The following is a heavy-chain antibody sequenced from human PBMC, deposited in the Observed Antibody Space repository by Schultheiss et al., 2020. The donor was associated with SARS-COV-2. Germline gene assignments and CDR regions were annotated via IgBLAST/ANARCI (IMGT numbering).Heavy chain of an antibody. V-gene: IGHV4-31*03. CDR3: ARVGRSRGVIDY. J-gene: IGHJ4*02. CDR1: GGSISSGGYY. Sequence: SETLSLTCTVSGGSISSGGYYWSWIRQHPGKGLEWIGYIYYSGSTYYNPSLKSRVTISVDTSKNQFSLKLSSVTAADTAVYYCARVGRSRGVIDYWGQGTLVTVSS. D-gene: IGHD3-10*01. CDR2: IYYSGST.